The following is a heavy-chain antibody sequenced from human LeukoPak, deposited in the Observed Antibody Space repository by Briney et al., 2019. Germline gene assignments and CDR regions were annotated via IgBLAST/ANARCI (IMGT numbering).Heavy chain of an antibody. CDR1: GGSLSGYY. CDR3: ARDFRYDSSGYYSGAFDI. V-gene: IGHV4-30-2*01. J-gene: IGHJ3*02. CDR2: IYHSGST. D-gene: IGHD3-22*01. Sequence: PSETLSLTCAVYGGSLSGYYWSWIRQPPGKGLEWIGYIYHSGSTYYNPSLKSRVTISVDRSKNQFSLKLSSVTAADTAVYYCARDFRYDSSGYYSGAFDIWGQGTMVTVSS.